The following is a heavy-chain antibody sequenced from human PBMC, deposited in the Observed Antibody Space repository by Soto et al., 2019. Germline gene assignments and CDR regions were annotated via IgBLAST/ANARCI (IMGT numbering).Heavy chain of an antibody. V-gene: IGHV1-18*01. Sequence: HVQLVQSGAEVKKPGASVKVSCKASGYTFTSYGISWVRQAPGQGLEWMGWISAYNGNTNYAQKLQGRVTMTTDTSTSVSYTALRSQSSHVSDVYYRARGGYDSSGFDYYYYGMDVWGQGTTVTVSS. CDR1: GYTFTSYG. CDR3: ARGGYDSSGFDYYYYGMDV. CDR2: ISAYNGNT. J-gene: IGHJ6*02. D-gene: IGHD3-22*01.